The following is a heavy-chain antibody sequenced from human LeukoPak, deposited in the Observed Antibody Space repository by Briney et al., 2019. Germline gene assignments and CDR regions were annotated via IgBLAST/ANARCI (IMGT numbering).Heavy chain of an antibody. D-gene: IGHD3-3*01. Sequence: GGSLRLSCAASGFTFSHDWMSWVRQAPGKGLEWVASIKQDGSEKYYVDSVKGRFTISRDNAKNSLYLQMNSLRAEDTAVYYCARGNDFWSGYGHAFDIWGQGTMVTVSS. J-gene: IGHJ3*02. V-gene: IGHV3-7*01. CDR2: IKQDGSEK. CDR1: GFTFSHDW. CDR3: ARGNDFWSGYGHAFDI.